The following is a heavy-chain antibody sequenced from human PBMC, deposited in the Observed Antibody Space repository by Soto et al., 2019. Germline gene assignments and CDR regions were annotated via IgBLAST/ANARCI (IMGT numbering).Heavy chain of an antibody. V-gene: IGHV3-7*01. CDR3: ARSLDF. CDR2: INQDGSEK. J-gene: IGHJ4*02. CDR1: GFTFSSYW. Sequence: GGSLRLSCAASGFTFSSYWTDWVRQAPGKGLEWVAHINQDGSEKHYVDSVKGRFTISRDNAKNSLYLQMSSLTAEDSALYYCARSLDFWGQGTLVTVSS.